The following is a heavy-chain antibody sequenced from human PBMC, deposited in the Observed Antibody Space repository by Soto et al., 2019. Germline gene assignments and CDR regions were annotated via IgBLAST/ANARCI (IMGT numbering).Heavy chain of an antibody. D-gene: IGHD6-13*01. CDR2: IYHSGST. J-gene: IGHJ4*02. Sequence: TLSLTCTVSGYSISSGYYWGWIRQPPGKGLEWIGSIYHSGSTYYNPSLKSRVTISVDTSKNQFSLKLSSVTAADTAVYYCARVRSSWNFVYYFDYWGQGTLVTVSS. CDR1: GYSISSGYY. CDR3: ARVRSSWNFVYYFDY. V-gene: IGHV4-38-2*02.